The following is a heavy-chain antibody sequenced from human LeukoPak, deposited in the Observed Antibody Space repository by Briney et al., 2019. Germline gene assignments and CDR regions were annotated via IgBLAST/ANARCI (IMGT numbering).Heavy chain of an antibody. CDR1: GGSISSGDYY. V-gene: IGHV4-31*03. J-gene: IGHJ5*02. CDR2: IYYSGST. CDR3: ARGDYGDNYVGPAAGWFDP. Sequence: SQTLSLTCTVSGGSISSGDYYWSWIRQHPGKGLEWIGYIYYSGSTYYNPSLKSRVTISVDTSKNQFSLKLSSVTAADTAVYYCARGDYGDNYVGPAAGWFDPWGQGTLVTVSS. D-gene: IGHD4-17*01.